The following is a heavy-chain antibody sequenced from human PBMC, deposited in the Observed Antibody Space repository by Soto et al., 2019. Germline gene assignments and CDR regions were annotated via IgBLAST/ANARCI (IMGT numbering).Heavy chain of an antibody. CDR3: AGTAVAAHTN. CDR2: IYYSGST. D-gene: IGHD6-19*01. V-gene: IGHV4-59*01. J-gene: IGHJ4*02. CDR1: GGSISSYY. Sequence: SETLSLTCTVSGGSISSYYWSWIRQPPGKGLEWIGYIYYSGSTNYNPSLKSRVTISVDTSKNQFSLKLSSVTAADTAVYYCAGTAVAAHTNWGQGTLVTVSS.